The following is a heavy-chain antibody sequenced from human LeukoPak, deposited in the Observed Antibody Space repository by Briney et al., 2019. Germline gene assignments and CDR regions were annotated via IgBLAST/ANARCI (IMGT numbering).Heavy chain of an antibody. Sequence: SETLSLTCTVSGGSISSSSYYWGWIRQPPGKGLEWIGNIYYSGSTYYNPSLKSRVTISVDTSKNQFSLKLSSVTAADTAVYYCASWGKVGATVTTGGWRSRRPTIDYWGQGTLVTVSS. J-gene: IGHJ4*02. CDR2: IYYSGST. D-gene: IGHD4-17*01. CDR1: GGSISSSSYY. V-gene: IGHV4-39*07. CDR3: ASWGKVGATVTTGGWRSRRPTIDY.